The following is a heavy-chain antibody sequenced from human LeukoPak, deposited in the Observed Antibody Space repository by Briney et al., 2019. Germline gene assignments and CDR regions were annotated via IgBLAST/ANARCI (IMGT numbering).Heavy chain of an antibody. CDR2: ISPYNGNR. V-gene: IGHV1-18*01. J-gene: IGHJ4*02. CDR1: GGTFSSYA. D-gene: IGHD3-10*01. CDR3: ARDSFTMVRGLSPDY. Sequence: GASVKVSCKASGGTFSSYAISWVRQAPGQGLEWMGWISPYNGNRKYTQKLQGRVTMTTDTSTSTANMELRSLRSDDTAVYYCARDSFTMVRGLSPDYWGQGTLVTVSS.